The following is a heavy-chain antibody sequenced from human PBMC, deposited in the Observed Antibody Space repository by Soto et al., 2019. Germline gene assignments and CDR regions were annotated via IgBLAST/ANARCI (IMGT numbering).Heavy chain of an antibody. D-gene: IGHD3-16*01. J-gene: IGHJ6*02. V-gene: IGHV1-69*01. CDR2: IIPIFSSR. Sequence: QVQLLQSGAEVKKPGSSVKVSCKTSRDTFNKYAFNWVRQAPGQGLEWMGWIIPIFSSRNYAEKFQGRVTITADDSTSTAYMELRSLRFEDTAVYYCVRGETYLGVWGQGTTVTVSS. CDR1: RDTFNKYA. CDR3: VRGETYLGV.